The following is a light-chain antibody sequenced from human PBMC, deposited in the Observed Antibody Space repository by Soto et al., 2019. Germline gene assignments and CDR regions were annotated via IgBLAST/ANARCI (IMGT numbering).Light chain of an antibody. CDR1: QSISSW. CDR2: KAS. J-gene: IGKJ1*01. V-gene: IGKV1-5*03. Sequence: DIQMTQSPSTLSASVGDRVTITCRASQSISSWLAWYQQKPGTAPKLLIYKASTLQSVVPSRFSGSGSGTEFTFTISSLQPDDFATYYCQQYSDNWTFGQGTKVDIK. CDR3: QQYSDNWT.